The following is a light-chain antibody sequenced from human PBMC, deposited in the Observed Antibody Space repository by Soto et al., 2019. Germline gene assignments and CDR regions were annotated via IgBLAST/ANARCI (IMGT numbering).Light chain of an antibody. J-gene: IGLJ2*01. Sequence: QCVLTQAASESGSPGQSITISCTGTSSDVGGYNYVSWYQQHPGKAPKLMIYDVSNRPSGVSNRFSGSKSGNTASLTISGLQAEDEADYYCSSYTSSSTLVFGGGTKLTVL. CDR1: SSDVGGYNY. CDR2: DVS. CDR3: SSYTSSSTLV. V-gene: IGLV2-14*01.